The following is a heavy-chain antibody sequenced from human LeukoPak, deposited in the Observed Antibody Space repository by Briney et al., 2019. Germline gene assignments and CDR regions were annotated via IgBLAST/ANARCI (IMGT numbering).Heavy chain of an antibody. J-gene: IGHJ4*02. CDR3: ARGPPYCSSTSCRFFDY. Sequence: ASAKVSCKASGYGFTGYYMHWVRQAPGQGLEWMGWINPNSGGTNYAQKFQGRVTMTRDTSISTAYMELSRLRSDDTAVYYCARGPPYCSSTSCRFFDYWGQGTLVTVSS. D-gene: IGHD2-2*01. V-gene: IGHV1-2*02. CDR1: GYGFTGYY. CDR2: INPNSGGT.